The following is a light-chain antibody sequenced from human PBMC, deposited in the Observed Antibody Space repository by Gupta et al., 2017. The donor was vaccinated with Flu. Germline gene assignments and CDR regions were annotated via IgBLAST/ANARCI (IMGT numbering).Light chain of an antibody. J-gene: IGKJ2*03. CDR3: QRTDNAPYS. CDR2: SAS. Sequence: DIQLTQSPSSLSASVGDRVTITCRVSKGISSYLNWYRQKPGKVPKLLIYSASNLQSGVPSRFSGSGSGTDFTLTISSLQPEDVATYYGQRTDNAPYSFGQATKLEIK. V-gene: IGKV1-27*01. CDR1: KGISSY.